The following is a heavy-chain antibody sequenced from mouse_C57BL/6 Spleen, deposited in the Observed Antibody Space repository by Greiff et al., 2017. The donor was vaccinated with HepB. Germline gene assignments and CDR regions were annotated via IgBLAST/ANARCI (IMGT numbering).Heavy chain of an antibody. CDR3: ARDYSPFAY. Sequence: EVQLVESGGGLVKPGGSLKLSCAASGFTFSSYAMSWVSQTPEKRLEWVATISDGGSYTYYPDNVKGRFTISRDNAKNNRYLQLSHLKSEDTAMYYGARDYSPFAYWGQGTLVTVSA. D-gene: IGHD1-1*01. J-gene: IGHJ3*01. V-gene: IGHV5-4*01. CDR2: ISDGGSYT. CDR1: GFTFSSYA.